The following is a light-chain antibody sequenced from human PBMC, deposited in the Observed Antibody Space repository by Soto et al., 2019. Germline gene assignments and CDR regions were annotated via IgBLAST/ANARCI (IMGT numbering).Light chain of an antibody. CDR1: SSDVGAYNY. J-gene: IGLJ2*01. CDR3: GSYTTSNTLI. Sequence: QSALTQPASVSGSPGQSITISCAGTSSDVGAYNYVSWFQQHPGKVPKLIIYDVSDRPSGVSDLFSGSKSGNTASLTISGLQAEDEADYYCGSYTTSNTLIFGGGTKLTV. CDR2: DVS. V-gene: IGLV2-14*01.